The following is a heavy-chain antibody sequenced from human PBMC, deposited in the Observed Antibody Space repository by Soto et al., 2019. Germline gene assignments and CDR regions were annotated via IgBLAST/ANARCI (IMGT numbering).Heavy chain of an antibody. V-gene: IGHV1-18*01. Sequence: ASVKVSCKASGYTFTSYGISWVRQAPGQGLEWMGWISAYNGNTNYAQKLQGRVTMTTDTSTSTAYMGLRNLRSDDTAVYYCASAGSGWHHQHRLGYYYGMDVWGQGTTVTVS. CDR1: GYTFTSYG. J-gene: IGHJ6*02. CDR3: ASAGSGWHHQHRLGYYYGMDV. D-gene: IGHD6-19*01. CDR2: ISAYNGNT.